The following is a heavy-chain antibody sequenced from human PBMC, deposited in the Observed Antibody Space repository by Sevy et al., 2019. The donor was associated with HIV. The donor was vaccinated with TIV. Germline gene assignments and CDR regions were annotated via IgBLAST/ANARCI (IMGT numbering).Heavy chain of an antibody. CDR3: ARADPYYDTASDY. V-gene: IGHV3-7*01. CDR2: IKQDGSEK. CDR1: GFTFSSYW. D-gene: IGHD3-22*01. Sequence: GGSLRLSCAASGFTFSSYWMSWVRQAPGKGLEWVANIKQDGSEKYYVDSVKGRFTISRDNAKNSLYLQMNSLRAEDTAVYYCARADPYYDTASDYWGQGTLVTVSS. J-gene: IGHJ4*02.